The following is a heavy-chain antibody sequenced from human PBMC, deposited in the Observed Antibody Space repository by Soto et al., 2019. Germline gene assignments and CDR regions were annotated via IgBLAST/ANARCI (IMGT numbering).Heavy chain of an antibody. CDR1: GGTFSSYA. CDR3: ARGCVVVVAAPYCL. Sequence: QVQLVQSGAEVKKPGSSVKVSCKASGGTFSSYAISWVRQAPGQGLEWMGGIIPIFGTANYAQKFQGRVTITANKSTSTAYMELSSLSSEDTAVYYCARGCVVVVAAPYCLWGQGTLVTVSS. J-gene: IGHJ4*02. CDR2: IIPIFGTA. V-gene: IGHV1-69*06. D-gene: IGHD2-15*01.